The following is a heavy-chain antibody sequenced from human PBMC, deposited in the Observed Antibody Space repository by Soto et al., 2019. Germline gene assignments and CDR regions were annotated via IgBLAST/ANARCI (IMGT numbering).Heavy chain of an antibody. CDR3: ARCDGTDECGFVWCPHYYYYGMDV. J-gene: IGHJ6*02. V-gene: IGHV1-8*01. Sequence: PSVKVSCKASGYTFTSYDINWVRQATGQGLEWMGWMNPNSGNTGYAQKFQGRVTMTRNTSISTAYMELSSLRSEDTAVYYCARCDGTDECGFVWCPHYYYYGMDVWGQGTTVTVSS. CDR2: MNPNSGNT. D-gene: IGHD2-21*01. CDR1: GYTFTSYD.